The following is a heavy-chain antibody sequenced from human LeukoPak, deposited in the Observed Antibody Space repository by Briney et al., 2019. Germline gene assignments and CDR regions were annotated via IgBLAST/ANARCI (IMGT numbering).Heavy chain of an antibody. CDR3: AKDRHYDFWSGYYYYYYYGMDV. D-gene: IGHD3-3*01. Sequence: PGGSLRLSCAASGFTFSSYGMHWVRQAPGKGLEWVAVISYDGSNKYYADSAKGRFTISRDNSKNTLYLQMNSLRAEDTAVYYCAKDRHYDFWSGYYYYYYYGMDVWGQGTTVTVSS. V-gene: IGHV3-30*18. J-gene: IGHJ6*02. CDR2: ISYDGSNK. CDR1: GFTFSSYG.